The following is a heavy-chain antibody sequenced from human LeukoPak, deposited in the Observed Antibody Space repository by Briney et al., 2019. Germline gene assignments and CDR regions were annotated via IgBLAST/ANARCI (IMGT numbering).Heavy chain of an antibody. CDR3: ARAGEMVRTIDLDY. CDR2: INPSGGST. J-gene: IGHJ4*02. Sequence: ASVRVSCKASGYTFTSYGISWVRQAPGQGLEWMGMINPSGGSTTYAQKFQAKVTMTSDTSTSTVYMEVSSLRSEDTAVYYCARAGEMVRTIDLDYWGQGTLVTVSS. D-gene: IGHD5-24*01. V-gene: IGHV1-46*01. CDR1: GYTFTSYG.